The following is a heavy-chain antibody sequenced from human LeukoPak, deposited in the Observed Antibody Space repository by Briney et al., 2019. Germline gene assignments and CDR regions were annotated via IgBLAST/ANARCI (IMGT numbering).Heavy chain of an antibody. CDR1: GFTFSSHG. CDR3: ARVKNTAMVETFDY. D-gene: IGHD5-18*01. J-gene: IGHJ4*02. Sequence: GGSLRLPCVASGFTFSSHGMLWVRQAPGKGLEWVAVIWYGGNNKNYADSVKGRFTVSRDNSKNTLYLQMNSLRAEDTAVYYCARVKNTAMVETFDYWGQGTLVTVSS. CDR2: IWYGGNNK. V-gene: IGHV3-33*01.